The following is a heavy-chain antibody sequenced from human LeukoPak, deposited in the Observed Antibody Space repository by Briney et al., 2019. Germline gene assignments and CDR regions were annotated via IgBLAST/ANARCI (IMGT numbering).Heavy chain of an antibody. J-gene: IGHJ6*03. V-gene: IGHV4-59*08. CDR1: GDSISSYY. CDR3: ARHKGYCSSTSCYPSYYYYYYMDV. D-gene: IGHD2-2*01. CDR2: IYYSGST. Sequence: SETLSLTCTVSGDSISSYYWSWIRQPPGKGLEWIGYIYYSGSTNYNPSLKSRVTISVDTYKNQFSLKLSSVTAADTAVYYCARHKGYCSSTSCYPSYYYYYYMDVWGKGTTVTVSS.